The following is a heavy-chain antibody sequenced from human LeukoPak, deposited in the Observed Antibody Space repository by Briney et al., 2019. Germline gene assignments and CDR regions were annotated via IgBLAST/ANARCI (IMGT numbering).Heavy chain of an antibody. V-gene: IGHV1-69*05. J-gene: IGHJ4*02. CDR2: IIPIFGTA. Sequence: ASVEVSCKASGGTFSSYAISWVRQAPGQGLEWMGGIIPIFGTANYAQKFQGRVTITTDESTSTAYMELSSLRSEDTAVYYCASRLGYCSSTSCYTEFDYWGQGTLVTVSS. CDR1: GGTFSSYA. D-gene: IGHD2-2*02. CDR3: ASRLGYCSSTSCYTEFDY.